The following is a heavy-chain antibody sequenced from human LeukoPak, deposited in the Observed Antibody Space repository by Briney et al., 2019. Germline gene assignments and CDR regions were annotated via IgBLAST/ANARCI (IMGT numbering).Heavy chain of an antibody. J-gene: IGHJ3*02. CDR3: ARQKGPDAFDI. CDR2: IYYSGST. Sequence: PSETLSLTCTVSGGSISSGDYYWSWIHQPPGKGLEWIGYIYYSGSTYYNPSLKSRVTISVDTSKNQFSLKLSSVTAADTAVYYCARQKGPDAFDIWGQGTMVTVSS. V-gene: IGHV4-30-4*08. CDR1: GGSISSGDYY.